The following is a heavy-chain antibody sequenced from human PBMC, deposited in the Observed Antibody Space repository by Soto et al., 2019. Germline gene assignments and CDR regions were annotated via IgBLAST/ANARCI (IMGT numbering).Heavy chain of an antibody. D-gene: IGHD6-19*01. V-gene: IGHV3-33*06. CDR1: GFTFSSYG. J-gene: IGHJ5*01. CDR3: VKESAVAVTVEANWFES. CDR2: IWHDGSEK. Sequence: ESGGGVVQPGRSLRLSCAASGFTFSSYGMHWVRQAPGKGLEWAAVIWHDGSEKYHAESVKGRFTISRYNSKNTLYLEMNSLRGEDTAVYYCVKESAVAVTVEANWFESWGQGTLVTVSS.